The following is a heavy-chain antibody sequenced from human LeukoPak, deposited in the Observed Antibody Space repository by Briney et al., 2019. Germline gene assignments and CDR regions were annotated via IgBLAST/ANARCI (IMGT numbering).Heavy chain of an antibody. CDR2: IYTSGST. Sequence: KSSETLSLTCTVSGGSISSYYWSWIRQPAGKGLEWIGRIYTSGSTNYNPSLKGRVTISVDTSRNQFSLNLNSVTAADTAMYSCARGSHGVGPDYWGQGTLVTVSS. CDR3: ARGSHGVGPDY. D-gene: IGHD1-26*01. CDR1: GGSISSYY. V-gene: IGHV4-4*07. J-gene: IGHJ4*02.